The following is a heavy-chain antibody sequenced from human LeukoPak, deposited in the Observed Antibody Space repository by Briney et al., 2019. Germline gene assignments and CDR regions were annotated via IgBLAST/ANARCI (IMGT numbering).Heavy chain of an antibody. CDR3: ARDLVAVADLYYYYYGMDV. D-gene: IGHD6-19*01. Sequence: GGSLRLSCAASGFTFSNYMMHWVRQAPGKGLEWVAVISYDGSNKYYADSVKGRFTISRDNSKNTLYLQMNSLRAEDTAVYYCARDLVAVADLYYYYYGMDVWGQGTTVTVSS. V-gene: IGHV3-30-3*01. CDR1: GFTFSNYM. J-gene: IGHJ6*02. CDR2: ISYDGSNK.